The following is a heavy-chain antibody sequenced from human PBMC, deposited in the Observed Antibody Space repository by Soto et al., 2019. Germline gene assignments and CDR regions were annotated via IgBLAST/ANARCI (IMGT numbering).Heavy chain of an antibody. CDR2: IIPIFGTA. J-gene: IGHJ4*02. V-gene: IGHV1-69*12. Sequence: QVQLVQSGAEVKKPGSSVKVSCKASGGTFSSYAISWVRQAPGQGLEWMGGIIPIFGTANYAQKVQGRVTITADESTSTAYMELSSLRSEDTAVYYCARGPSGYGAAVAGTGDYWGQGTLVTVSS. CDR3: ARGPSGYGAAVAGTGDY. D-gene: IGHD6-19*01. CDR1: GGTFSSYA.